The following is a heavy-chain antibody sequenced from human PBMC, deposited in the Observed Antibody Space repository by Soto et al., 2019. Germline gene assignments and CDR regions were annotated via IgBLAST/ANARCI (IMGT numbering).Heavy chain of an antibody. D-gene: IGHD6-19*01. CDR1: GYTFTSYA. Sequence: GASVKVSCKASGYTFTSYAMHWVRQAPGQRLEWMGWINAGNGNTKYSQKFQGRVTITRDTSASTAYMELSSLRSEDTAVYYCARLERSSGWYPEYFQHWGQGTLVTVS. J-gene: IGHJ1*01. CDR2: INAGNGNT. V-gene: IGHV1-3*01. CDR3: ARLERSSGWYPEYFQH.